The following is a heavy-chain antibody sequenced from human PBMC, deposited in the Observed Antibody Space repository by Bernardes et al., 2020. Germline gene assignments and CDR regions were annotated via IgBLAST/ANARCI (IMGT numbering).Heavy chain of an antibody. V-gene: IGHV3-7*01. CDR3: AKFGPSGTYTAFDL. D-gene: IGHD1-26*01. J-gene: IGHJ5*02. CDR2: IHKDGSEK. Sequence: GSLRLSCAASGFTFSNFWMSWIRQAPGKGLEWVANIHKDGSEKYSVDSVKGRFTISRDNAKNSLYLQMNSLRDEDTAVYYCAKFGPSGTYTAFDLWGQGALGTVSS. CDR1: GFTFSNFW.